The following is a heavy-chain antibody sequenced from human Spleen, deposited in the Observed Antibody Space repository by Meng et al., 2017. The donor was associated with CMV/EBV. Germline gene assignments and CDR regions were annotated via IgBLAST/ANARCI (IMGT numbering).Heavy chain of an antibody. J-gene: IGHJ4*02. D-gene: IGHD2-15*01. CDR3: ARDRGCSGGSCYGASVY. V-gene: IGHV3-48*03. CDR2: ISGSGKTI. CDR1: GFTFSNYE. Sequence: GESLKISCAASGFTFSNYEMNWVRQAPGKGLEWVSFISGSGKTIYYGDSVKGRFTISRDNAKNSLFLQMSSLRPEDTAVYYCARDRGCSGGSCYGASVYWGQGTLVTVSS.